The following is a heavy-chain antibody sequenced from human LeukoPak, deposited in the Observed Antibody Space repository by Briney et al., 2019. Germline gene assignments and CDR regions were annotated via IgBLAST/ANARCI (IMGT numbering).Heavy chain of an antibody. J-gene: IGHJ4*02. CDR1: GFTFSSNA. Sequence: GGSLRLSCAASGFTFSSNAMSWVRQAPGKGLEWVSAISGSGGSTYYAVPVRARFTIYRYNPKTTLYLQMNSLRAEAMAVYDGANWLVWGEGALVTVSS. V-gene: IGHV3-23*01. D-gene: IGHD6-19*01. CDR2: ISGSGGST. CDR3: ANWLV.